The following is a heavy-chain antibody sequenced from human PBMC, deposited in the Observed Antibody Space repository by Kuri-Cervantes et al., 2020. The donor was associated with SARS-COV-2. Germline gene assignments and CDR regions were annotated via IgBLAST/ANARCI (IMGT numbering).Heavy chain of an antibody. J-gene: IGHJ5*02. CDR3: ARGTRDYYDSSGYLYWFDP. CDR1: GGSISSYY. V-gene: IGHV4-59*01. Sequence: SETLSLTCTVSGGSISSYYWSWIRQPPGKGLEWIGYIYYSGSTNYNPSLKSRVTISVDTSKNQFPLKLSSVTAADTAVYYCARGTRDYYDSSGYLYWFDPWGQGTLVTVSS. D-gene: IGHD3-22*01. CDR2: IYYSGST.